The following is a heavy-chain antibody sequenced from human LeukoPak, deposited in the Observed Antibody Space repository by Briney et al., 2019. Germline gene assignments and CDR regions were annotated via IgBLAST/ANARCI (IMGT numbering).Heavy chain of an antibody. V-gene: IGHV1-69*13. J-gene: IGHJ6*03. D-gene: IGHD4-11*01. CDR3: ARWNNDYSNYNYYYYMDV. CDR2: IIPIFGTA. Sequence: SVKVSCKASGGTFSSYAISWVRQAPGQGLEWMGGIIPIFGTANYAQKFQGRVTITADESMSTAYMELSSLRSEDTAVYYCARWNNDYSNYNYYYYMDVWGKGTTVTVSS. CDR1: GGTFSSYA.